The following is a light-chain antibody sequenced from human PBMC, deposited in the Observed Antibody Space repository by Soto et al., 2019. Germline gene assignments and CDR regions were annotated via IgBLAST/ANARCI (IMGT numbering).Light chain of an antibody. CDR3: QQYDNWPRT. CDR2: DAS. J-gene: IGKJ1*01. CDR1: QSVRSN. V-gene: IGKV3-15*01. Sequence: EKVMTQSPATLSVSPGERATLSCRASQSVRSNLAWYQQNPGQPPRLLIYDASSRATGIPSRFSGSGSGTEFTLTIRSLKSEDFAVYYCQQYDNWPRTFGQGTRVDFK.